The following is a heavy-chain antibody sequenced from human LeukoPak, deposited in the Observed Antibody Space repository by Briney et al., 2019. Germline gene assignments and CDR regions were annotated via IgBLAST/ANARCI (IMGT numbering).Heavy chain of an antibody. CDR2: IYPGDSDT. CDR1: GYSFTSYW. Sequence: GESLKISCKGSGYSFTSYWIGWVRQMPGKGLEWMGIIYPGDSDTRYSPSFQGQVTISADKSISTAYLQWSSLKASDTAMYYCARTLYYYGSGSYWFEFDYWGQGTLVTVSS. CDR3: ARTLYYYGSGSYWFEFDY. V-gene: IGHV5-51*01. D-gene: IGHD3-10*01. J-gene: IGHJ4*02.